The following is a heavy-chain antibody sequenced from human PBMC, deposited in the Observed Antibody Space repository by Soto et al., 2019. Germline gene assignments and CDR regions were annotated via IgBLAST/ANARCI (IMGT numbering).Heavy chain of an antibody. V-gene: IGHV4-31*03. J-gene: IGHJ1*01. CDR1: GGSISSGGYY. CDR2: IYYSGST. Sequence: QVQLQEWGPGLVKPSQTLSLTCTVSGGSISSGGYYWSWIRQHPGKGLEWIGYIYYSGSTYYNPSLKSRVTISVDTSKNQFSLKLSSVTAADTAVYYCARVCGSGWCSIPWGYFQHWGQGTLVTVSS. D-gene: IGHD6-19*01. CDR3: ARVCGSGWCSIPWGYFQH.